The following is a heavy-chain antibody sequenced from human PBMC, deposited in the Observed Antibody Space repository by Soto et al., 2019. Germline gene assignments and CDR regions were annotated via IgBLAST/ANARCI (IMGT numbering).Heavy chain of an antibody. D-gene: IGHD2-21*01. J-gene: IGHJ4*02. Sequence: GGSLRLSCAASGFTFSSYGMHWVRQAPGKGLEWVAVISYDGSNKYYADSVKGRFTIPRDNSKNTLYLQMNSLRAEDTAVYYCAKPGDPMWYYFDYWGQGTLVTVSS. V-gene: IGHV3-30*18. CDR2: ISYDGSNK. CDR1: GFTFSSYG. CDR3: AKPGDPMWYYFDY.